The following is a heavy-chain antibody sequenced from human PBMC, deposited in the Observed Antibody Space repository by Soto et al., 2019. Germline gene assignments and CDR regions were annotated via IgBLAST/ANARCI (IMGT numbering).Heavy chain of an antibody. V-gene: IGHV4-34*01. Sequence: QVQLQQWGAGLLKPSETLSLTCAVYGGSFSGYYWSWIRQPPGKGLEWIGEINHSGSTNYNPSLKSRVTISVDTSKHQFSLKLSSVTAADTAVYYCARGKVGSSWESGLDYWGQGTLVTVSS. D-gene: IGHD5-12*01. CDR2: INHSGST. CDR1: GGSFSGYY. CDR3: ARGKVGSSWESGLDY. J-gene: IGHJ4*02.